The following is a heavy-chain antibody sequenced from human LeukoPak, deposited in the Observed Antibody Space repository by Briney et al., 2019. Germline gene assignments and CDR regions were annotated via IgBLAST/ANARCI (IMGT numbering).Heavy chain of an antibody. D-gene: IGHD2-21*02. J-gene: IGHJ4*02. CDR2: IIPILGIA. Sequence: SVKVSCKASGGTFSSYAISWVRQAPGQGLEWMGRIIPILGIANYAQKFQGRVTITADKSTSTAYMELSSLRSEDTAVYYCVSLLEAYCGGDCLSAGDYWGQGTLVTVSS. CDR3: VSLLEAYCGGDCLSAGDY. V-gene: IGHV1-69*04. CDR1: GGTFSSYA.